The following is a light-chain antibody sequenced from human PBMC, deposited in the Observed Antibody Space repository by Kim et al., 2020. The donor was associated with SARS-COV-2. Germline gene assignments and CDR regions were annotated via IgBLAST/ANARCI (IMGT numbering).Light chain of an antibody. Sequence: QRVNISCSGRSSNIGSNYVYWYQHFPGTAPKILIYRNNQRPSGVPDRFSGSKSGTSASLAISGLWSEDEAYYYCAAWDDSLSGVLFGGGTQLTVL. CDR3: AAWDDSLSGVL. CDR1: SSNIGSNY. V-gene: IGLV1-47*03. CDR2: RNN. J-gene: IGLJ2*01.